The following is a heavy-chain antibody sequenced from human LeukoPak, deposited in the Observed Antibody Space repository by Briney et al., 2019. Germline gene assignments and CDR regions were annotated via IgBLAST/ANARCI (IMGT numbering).Heavy chain of an antibody. Sequence: GSSVKVSCKASGGTFSSYAISWVRQAPGQGLEWMGGIIPIFGTANYAQKFQGRVTITADESTSTAYMELSSLRSEDTAVYYCARVKKIDDFWSGSTLDYWGQGTLVTVSS. CDR3: ARVKKIDDFWSGSTLDY. CDR2: IIPIFGTA. D-gene: IGHD3-3*01. J-gene: IGHJ4*02. CDR1: GGTFSSYA. V-gene: IGHV1-69*01.